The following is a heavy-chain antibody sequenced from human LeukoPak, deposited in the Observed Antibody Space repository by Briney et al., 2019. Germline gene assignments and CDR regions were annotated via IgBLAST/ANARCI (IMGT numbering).Heavy chain of an antibody. D-gene: IGHD3-10*01. CDR2: IYTTGST. J-gene: IGHJ6*03. Sequence: PSETLSLTCTVSGGSISSDYWSWIRQPAGKGLERIGRIYTTGSTNYSPSLKSRVTMSVDTSKYQFSLKLSSVTAADTAVYYCARDVKSRRRQWFGELSVYYYYYMDVWGKGTTITISS. V-gene: IGHV4-4*07. CDR3: ARDVKSRRRQWFGELSVYYYYYMDV. CDR1: GGSISSDY.